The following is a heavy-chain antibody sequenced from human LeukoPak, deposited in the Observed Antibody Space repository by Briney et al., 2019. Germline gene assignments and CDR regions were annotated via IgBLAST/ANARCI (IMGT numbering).Heavy chain of an antibody. CDR3: ARGRSGYYDSSGYNYYYYYYMDV. V-gene: IGHV4-34*01. J-gene: IGHJ6*03. CDR1: GGSFSGYY. D-gene: IGHD3-22*01. Sequence: PSETLSLTCAAYGGSFSGYYWSWIRQPPGKGLEWIGEINHSGSTNYNPSLKSRGTISVDTSKNQFSLKLSSVTAADTAVYYCARGRSGYYDSSGYNYYYYYYMDVWGKGTTVTVSS. CDR2: INHSGST.